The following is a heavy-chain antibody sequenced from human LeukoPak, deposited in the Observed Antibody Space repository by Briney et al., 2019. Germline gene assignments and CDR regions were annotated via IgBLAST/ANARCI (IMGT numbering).Heavy chain of an antibody. CDR3: AKGTQQMVRGVLAEYFQH. Sequence: PGASLRLSCAASGFTFSSYAMSWVRQAPGKGLEWVSAISGSGGSTYYADSVKGRFTISRDNSKNTLYLQMNSLRAEDTAVYYCAKGTQQMVRGVLAEYFQHWGQGTLVTVSS. J-gene: IGHJ1*01. V-gene: IGHV3-23*01. D-gene: IGHD3-10*01. CDR1: GFTFSSYA. CDR2: ISGSGGST.